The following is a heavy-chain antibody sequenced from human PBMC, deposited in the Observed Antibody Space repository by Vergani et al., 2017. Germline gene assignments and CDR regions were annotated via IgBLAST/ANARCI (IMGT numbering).Heavy chain of an antibody. V-gene: IGHV3-49*04. CDR2: IRSKAYGGTT. D-gene: IGHD5-12*01. J-gene: IGHJ6*02. CDR3: AKDQEYSGYETDYYYYYGMDV. CDR1: GFTFGDYA. Sequence: EVQLVESGGGLVQPGRSLRLSCTASGFTFGDYAMSWVRQAPGKGLEWVGFIRSKAYGGTTEYAASVKGRFTISRDDSKNTLYLQMNSLRAEDTAVYYCAKDQEYSGYETDYYYYYGMDVWGQGTTVTVSS.